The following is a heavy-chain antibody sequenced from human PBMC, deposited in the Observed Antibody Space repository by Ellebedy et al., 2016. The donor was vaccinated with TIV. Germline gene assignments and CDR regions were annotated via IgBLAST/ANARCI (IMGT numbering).Heavy chain of an antibody. CDR3: VRDGSNWWLNAFDI. V-gene: IGHV3-21*01. Sequence: PGGSLRLSCAASGFPFSNYGMTWVRQAPGKGLEWVSSISSSGSYIYYADSLKGRFTISRDNAKNSLYLEMSSLRAEDTALYYCVRDGSNWWLNAFDIWGQGTMFIVSS. CDR1: GFPFSNYG. CDR2: ISSSGSYI. J-gene: IGHJ3*02. D-gene: IGHD2-8*02.